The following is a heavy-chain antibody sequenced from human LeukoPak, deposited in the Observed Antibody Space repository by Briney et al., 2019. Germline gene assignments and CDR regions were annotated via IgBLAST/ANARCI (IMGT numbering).Heavy chain of an antibody. CDR3: ARAYDSSGYYGYYLDY. D-gene: IGHD3-22*01. J-gene: IGHJ4*02. CDR1: GFTVSSNY. CDR2: IYGGGST. V-gene: IGHV3-53*01. Sequence: GGSLRLSCAASGFTVSSNYMNWVRQAPGKGLEWVSVIYGGGSTYYADSVKGRFTISRDNSKNTLYLQMNSLRAEDTAVYYCARAYDSSGYYGYYLDYWGQGTLVTVSS.